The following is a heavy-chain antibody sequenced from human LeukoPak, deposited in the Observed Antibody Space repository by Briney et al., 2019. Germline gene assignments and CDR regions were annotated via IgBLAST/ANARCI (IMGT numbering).Heavy chain of an antibody. CDR3: ARDGAPDYDSSGYQGY. V-gene: IGHV1-8*01. Sequence: GASVKVSCKASGYTFTSYDINWVRQATGLGLEWMGWMNPNSGNTGYAQKFQGRVTMTRNTSISTAYMELSSLRSEDTAVYYCARDGAPDYDSSGYQGYWGQGTLVTVSS. CDR2: MNPNSGNT. D-gene: IGHD3-22*01. CDR1: GYTFTSYD. J-gene: IGHJ4*02.